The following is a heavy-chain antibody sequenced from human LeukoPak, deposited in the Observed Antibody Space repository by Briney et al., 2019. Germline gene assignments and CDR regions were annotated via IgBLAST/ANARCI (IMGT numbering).Heavy chain of an antibody. CDR2: IKQDGSEK. Sequence: GGSLRLSCAASGFTFSSYWMSWVRQAPGKGLEWVANIKQDGSEKYYVDSVKGRFTISRGNAKNSLYLQMNSLRAEDTAVYYCARDFCSSTSCFYDPWGQGTLVTVSS. J-gene: IGHJ5*02. V-gene: IGHV3-7*01. D-gene: IGHD2-2*01. CDR3: ARDFCSSTSCFYDP. CDR1: GFTFSSYW.